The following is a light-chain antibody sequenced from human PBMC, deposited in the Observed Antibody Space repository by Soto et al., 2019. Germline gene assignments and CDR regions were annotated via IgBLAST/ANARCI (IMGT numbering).Light chain of an antibody. CDR2: GAS. CDR1: ESIRGY. J-gene: IGKJ4*01. Sequence: DIQMTQSPSSLSASVGDRVTIACRASESIRGYLNWYQQKPGTAPKLLIFGASSLQSGVPSRFSGSGSGTEFTLTISSLQPEDFATYYCQESYSAPQFTFAGATKVDIK. CDR3: QESYSAPQFT. V-gene: IGKV1-39*01.